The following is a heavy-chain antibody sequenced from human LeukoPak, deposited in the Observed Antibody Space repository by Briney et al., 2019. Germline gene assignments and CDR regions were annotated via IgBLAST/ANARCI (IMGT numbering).Heavy chain of an antibody. CDR3: ARLLAVTTDYAFDI. V-gene: IGHV4-59*11. D-gene: IGHD4-17*01. Sequence: PSETLSLTCTVSGGSISSHYWSWIRQPPGKGLEWIGYIYYSGSTNYNPSLKSRVTISVDTSKNQFSLKLSSVTAADTAVYYCARLLAVTTDYAFDIWGQGTMVTVSS. CDR2: IYYSGST. CDR1: GGSISSHY. J-gene: IGHJ3*02.